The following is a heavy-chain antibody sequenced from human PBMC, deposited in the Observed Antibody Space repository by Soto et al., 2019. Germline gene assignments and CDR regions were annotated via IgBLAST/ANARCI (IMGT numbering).Heavy chain of an antibody. CDR1: GFTFSSYG. Sequence: GGSLRLSCAASGFTFSSYGMHWVRQAPGKGLEWVADIKQDGSNKYYLDSVKGRFTISRDNAKNSLYLQMNSLTVEDTAVYYWARDTPWDDDAFDIWGQGTMVTVSS. CDR3: ARDTPWDDDAFDI. D-gene: IGHD1-26*01. CDR2: IKQDGSNK. J-gene: IGHJ3*02. V-gene: IGHV3-7*01.